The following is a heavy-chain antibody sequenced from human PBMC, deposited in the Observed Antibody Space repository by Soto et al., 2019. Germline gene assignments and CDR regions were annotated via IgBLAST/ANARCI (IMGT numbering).Heavy chain of an antibody. Sequence: EVQLVESGGGLVQPGGSLKLSCAASGFTFSGSAMHWVRQASGKGLEWVGRIRGKGNNYATVYGASLKGRFTISRADAKNTAYLQMYSLNTEDTAVYYCSRQASDFWSGKPQYYMDVWGKGTTVTVSS. J-gene: IGHJ6*03. CDR3: SRQASDFWSGKPQYYMDV. CDR2: IRGKGNNYAT. V-gene: IGHV3-73*01. CDR1: GFTFSGSA. D-gene: IGHD3-3*01.